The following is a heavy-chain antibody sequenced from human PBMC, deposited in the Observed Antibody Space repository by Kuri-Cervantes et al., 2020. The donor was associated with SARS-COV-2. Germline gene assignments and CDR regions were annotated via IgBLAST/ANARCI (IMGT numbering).Heavy chain of an antibody. D-gene: IGHD3-10*01. V-gene: IGHV4-59*12. J-gene: IGHJ4*02. CDR2: IYYSGST. CDR3: ARVWTMVRGVSYYFDY. Sequence: ESLKISCTVSGGSISSYYWSWIRQPPGKGLEWIGYIYYSGSTNYNPSLKSRVTISVDTSKNQFSPKLSSVTAADTAVYYCARVWTMVRGVSYYFDYWGQGTLVTVSS. CDR1: GGSISSYY.